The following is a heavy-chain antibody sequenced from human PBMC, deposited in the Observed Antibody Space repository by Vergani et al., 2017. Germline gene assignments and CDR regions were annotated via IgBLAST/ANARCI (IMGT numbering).Heavy chain of an antibody. CDR3: ARENWGPEY. J-gene: IGHJ4*02. V-gene: IGHV3-7*01. D-gene: IGHD3-16*01. Sequence: VQLVESGGGVVQPGGSLRLSCATSGFTFTTYWMTWVRQAPGKGLEWVANIKQDGSEKNYVDSVKGRFTISRDNAKKSLYLQMSSLRAEDTAVYYCARENWGPEYWGPGTLVTVSS. CDR1: GFTFTTYW. CDR2: IKQDGSEK.